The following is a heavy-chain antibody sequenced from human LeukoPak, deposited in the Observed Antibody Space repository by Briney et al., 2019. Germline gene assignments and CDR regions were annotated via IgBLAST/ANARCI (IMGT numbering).Heavy chain of an antibody. J-gene: IGHJ4*02. D-gene: IGHD3-22*01. V-gene: IGHV4-59*01. Sequence: SETLSLTCTVSGGSISSYYWSWLRQPPGKGLEWIGYIYYSGSTNYSPSLKSRVTISVDTSKNQFSLKLSSVTAADTAVYYCARLGADSSGCSDYWGQGTLVTVSS. CDR2: IYYSGST. CDR3: ARLGADSSGCSDY. CDR1: GGSISSYY.